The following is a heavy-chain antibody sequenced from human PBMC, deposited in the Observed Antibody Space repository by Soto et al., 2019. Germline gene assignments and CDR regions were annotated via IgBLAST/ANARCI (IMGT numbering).Heavy chain of an antibody. CDR3: AAEIPISFHYDFWSGYHHRDNNWFDP. CDR1: GFTFTSSA. D-gene: IGHD3-3*01. Sequence: ASVKVSCKASGFTFTSSAMQWVRQARGQRLEWIGWIVVGSGNTNYAQKFQERVTITRDMSTSTAYMELSSLRSEDTAVYYCAAEIPISFHYDFWSGYHHRDNNWFDPWGQGTLVTVSS. CDR2: IVVGSGNT. J-gene: IGHJ5*02. V-gene: IGHV1-58*02.